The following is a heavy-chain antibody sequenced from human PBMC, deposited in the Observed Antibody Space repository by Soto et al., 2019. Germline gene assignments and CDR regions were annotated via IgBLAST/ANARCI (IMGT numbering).Heavy chain of an antibody. CDR3: AAEGRWYDSTDYYYYGMDV. V-gene: IGHV1-58*01. Sequence: ASVKVSCKASGFTFTSSAVQWVRQARGQRLEWIGWIVVGSGNTNYAQKFQERVTITRDMSTSTAYMELSSLRSEDTAVYYCAAEGRWYDSTDYYYYGMDVWGQGTTVTVSS. D-gene: IGHD6-13*01. CDR2: IVVGSGNT. CDR1: GFTFTSSA. J-gene: IGHJ6*02.